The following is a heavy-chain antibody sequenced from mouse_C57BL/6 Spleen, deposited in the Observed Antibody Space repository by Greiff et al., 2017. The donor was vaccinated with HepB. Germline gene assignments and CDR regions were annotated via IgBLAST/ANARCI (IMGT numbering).Heavy chain of an antibody. J-gene: IGHJ1*03. Sequence: VQLQQPGAELVKPGASVKLSCKASGYTFTSYWMQWVKQRPGQGLEWIGEIDPSDSYTNYNQKFKGKATLTVDTSSSTAYMQLSSLTSEDSAVYYCARKYYGSSYERYFDVWGTGTTVTVSS. V-gene: IGHV1-50*01. CDR1: GYTFTSYW. CDR2: IDPSDSYT. CDR3: ARKYYGSSYERYFDV. D-gene: IGHD1-1*01.